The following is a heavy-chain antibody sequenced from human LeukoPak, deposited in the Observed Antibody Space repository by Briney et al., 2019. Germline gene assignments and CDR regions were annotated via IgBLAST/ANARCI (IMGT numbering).Heavy chain of an antibody. J-gene: IGHJ4*02. CDR2: INPYHGRT. V-gene: IGHV1-18*01. CDR3: ARDRIAAGVLDF. CDR1: GYDFITHA. Sequence: PKASVKASCKASGYDFITHAFSWVRQAPGQGLEWMAWINPYHGRTIYSQKFKARVTLTTDTSTNTAHMELTSLTSDDTAVYFCARDRIAAGVLDFWGQGTLVTVSS. D-gene: IGHD6-13*01.